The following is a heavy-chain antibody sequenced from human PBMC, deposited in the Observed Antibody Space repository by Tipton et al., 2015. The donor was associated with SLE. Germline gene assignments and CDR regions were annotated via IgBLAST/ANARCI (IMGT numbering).Heavy chain of an antibody. Sequence: GLVKPSETLSLSCTVSGGSISIHYCSWNRQPAGRGLEWIGHVFIGGRTIYNSSLRSRATISVDTSKNHFSLKLSSVTAADTAMYCCARASLSTTLNSWGQGTLVTVSP. CDR1: GGSISIHY. V-gene: IGHV4-4*07. CDR3: ARASLSTTLNS. J-gene: IGHJ5*02. D-gene: IGHD4-17*01. CDR2: VFIGGRT.